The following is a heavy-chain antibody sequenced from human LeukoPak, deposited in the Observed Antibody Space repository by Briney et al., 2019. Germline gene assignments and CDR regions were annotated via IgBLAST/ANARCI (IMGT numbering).Heavy chain of an antibody. J-gene: IGHJ3*02. CDR1: SGSISSGSYW. CDR3: ARAQNYYGLTPDAFDI. D-gene: IGHD3-10*01. V-gene: IGHV4-61*02. Sequence: SETLSLTCTVSSGSISSGSYWWSWLRQPAGKGLEWIGRIYTSGSTNYNPSLKSRGTISVDTSKNQFSLKLSSVTAADTAVYYCARAQNYYGLTPDAFDIWGQGTMVTASS. CDR2: IYTSGST.